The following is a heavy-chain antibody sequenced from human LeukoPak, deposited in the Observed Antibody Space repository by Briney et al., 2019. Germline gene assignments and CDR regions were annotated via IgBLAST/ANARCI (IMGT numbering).Heavy chain of an antibody. Sequence: PGGSLRLSCAASGFTFSSYWMGWVRQAPGKGLEWVANIKQDGSEKYYVDSVKGRFTISRDNAKNSLYLQMDSLRAEDTAVYYCARLYYYDNSGYYNYYFYMDVWGKGTTVTVSS. J-gene: IGHJ6*03. D-gene: IGHD3-22*01. CDR3: ARLYYYDNSGYYNYYFYMDV. V-gene: IGHV3-7*01. CDR1: GFTFSSYW. CDR2: IKQDGSEK.